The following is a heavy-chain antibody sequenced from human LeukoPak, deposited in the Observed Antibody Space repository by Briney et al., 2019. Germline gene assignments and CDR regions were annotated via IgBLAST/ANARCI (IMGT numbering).Heavy chain of an antibody. CDR3: ARVLRDSSTRD. D-gene: IGHD3-9*01. CDR2: INPSGGST. V-gene: IGHV1-46*01. CDR1: GYTFTSYY. J-gene: IGHJ4*02. Sequence: ASVKVSCKASGYTFTSYYIHWVRQAPGQGLEWMGIINPSGGSTTYAQKFQGRVAMTRDTSTSRVYMELSSLRSEDTAVYYCARVLRDSSTRDWGQGTLVTVSS.